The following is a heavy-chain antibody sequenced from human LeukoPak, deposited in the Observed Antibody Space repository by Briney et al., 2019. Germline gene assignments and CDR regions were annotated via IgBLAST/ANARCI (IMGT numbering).Heavy chain of an antibody. Sequence: KTSETLSLTCTVSGGSISTYYWSWIRQPPGKGLEWIGYIYSSGSTYYNPSLKSRVTISVDTSKNQFSLKLSSVTAADTAVYYCARDPGDAFDIWGQGTMVTVSS. V-gene: IGHV4-4*08. J-gene: IGHJ3*02. CDR3: ARDPGDAFDI. CDR2: IYSSGST. CDR1: GGSISTYY.